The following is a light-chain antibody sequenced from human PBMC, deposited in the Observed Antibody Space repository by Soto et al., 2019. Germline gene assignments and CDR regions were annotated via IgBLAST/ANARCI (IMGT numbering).Light chain of an antibody. V-gene: IGKV3-15*01. CDR2: SAS. Sequence: EIVMTQSPATLSVSPGERVTLSCRASQSLSNNLACYQQKPGQAPRVLIYSASTRATGIPARFSGSGSGTDFTLTISSLQSEDFAIYYCQQFNNWPRTFGQGTRVEIK. J-gene: IGKJ1*01. CDR1: QSLSNN. CDR3: QQFNNWPRT.